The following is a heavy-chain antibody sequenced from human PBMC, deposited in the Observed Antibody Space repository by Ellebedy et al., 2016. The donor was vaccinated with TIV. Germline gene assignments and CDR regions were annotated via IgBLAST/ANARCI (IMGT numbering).Heavy chain of an antibody. CDR1: GFRFSSYW. D-gene: IGHD1-26*01. V-gene: IGHV3-7*01. CDR3: ATDGSYGDHLSPAHAFDF. Sequence: GGSLRLSCVASGFRFSSYWTSWVRQAPGKGLEWVANMRQDGGDKYYVDSVKGRFTISRDNAKSSLYLQMNSVRAEDTAVYYCATDGSYGDHLSPAHAFDFWGQGTTVTVSS. J-gene: IGHJ3*01. CDR2: MRQDGGDK.